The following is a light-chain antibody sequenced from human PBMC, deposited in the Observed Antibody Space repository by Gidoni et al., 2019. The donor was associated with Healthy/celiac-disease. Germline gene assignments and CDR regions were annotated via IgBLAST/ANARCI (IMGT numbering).Light chain of an antibody. CDR3: AAWDDSLNGL. J-gene: IGLJ3*02. Sequence: QSVLTQPPSASGTPGPRVTISCSGRSSNIGSTTVNWYQQLPGTAPKLLIYSNNQRPSGVPDRFSGSKSGTSASLAISGLQSEDEADYYCAAWDDSLNGLFGGGTKLTVL. V-gene: IGLV1-44*01. CDR2: SNN. CDR1: SSNIGSTT.